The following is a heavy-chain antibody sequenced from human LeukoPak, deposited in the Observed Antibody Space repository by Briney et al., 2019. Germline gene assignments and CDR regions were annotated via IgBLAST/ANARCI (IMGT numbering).Heavy chain of an antibody. Sequence: GGSLRLSCAASGFTVSSNYMSWVRRAPGKGLDWVSVIYSGGNTYYADSVKGRFTISRDNSKNTLYLQMNSLRAEDTAVYYCARDRAGATTNFDYWGQGTLVTVSS. CDR2: IYSGGNT. CDR1: GFTVSSNY. J-gene: IGHJ4*02. V-gene: IGHV3-53*01. CDR3: ARDRAGATTNFDY. D-gene: IGHD1-26*01.